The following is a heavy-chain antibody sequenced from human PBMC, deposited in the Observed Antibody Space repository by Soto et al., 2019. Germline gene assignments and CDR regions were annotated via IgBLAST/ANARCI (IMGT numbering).Heavy chain of an antibody. CDR2: ISHGGTT. D-gene: IGHD1-1*01. CDR1: SGSISSSNW. Sequence: QVQLQESGPGLVKPSATLSLTCGVSSGSISSSNWWSWVRQPPGRGLEWIGEISHGGTTNYNPSLESRVTMSLDKSRNQFSLKLSSVTAADTAVYYCATQTYSYNWHRWGQGTLVTVSS. J-gene: IGHJ5*02. CDR3: ATQTYSYNWHR. V-gene: IGHV4-4*02.